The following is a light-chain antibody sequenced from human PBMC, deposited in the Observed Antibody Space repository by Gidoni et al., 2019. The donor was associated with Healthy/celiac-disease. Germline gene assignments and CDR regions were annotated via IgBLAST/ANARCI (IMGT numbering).Light chain of an antibody. CDR3: QQRSNWPPWYT. V-gene: IGKV3-11*01. CDR1: QSVSRY. J-gene: IGKJ2*01. CDR2: DAS. Sequence: EIVLTQSPATLSLSPGESATLSCRASQSVSRYLAWYQQKPGQAPRLLIYDASNRATGTPARFSGSGSGTDFTLTISSLEPEDFAVYYCQQRSNWPPWYTFGQGTKLEIK.